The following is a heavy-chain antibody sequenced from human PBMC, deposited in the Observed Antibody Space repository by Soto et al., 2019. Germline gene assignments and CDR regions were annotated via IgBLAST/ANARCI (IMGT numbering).Heavy chain of an antibody. CDR2: IYHSGST. CDR1: GGSISSGGYS. CDR3: ARRMSRLDYFDY. J-gene: IGHJ4*02. V-gene: IGHV4-30-2*02. Sequence: SETLSLTCAVSGGSISSGGYSWSWIRQPPGKGLEWIGYIYHSGSTYYNPSLKSRVTISVDRSKNQFPLKLSSVTAADTAVYYCARRMSRLDYFDYWGQGTLVTVSS.